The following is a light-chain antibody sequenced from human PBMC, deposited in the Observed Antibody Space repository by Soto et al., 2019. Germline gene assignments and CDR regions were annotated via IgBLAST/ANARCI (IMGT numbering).Light chain of an antibody. CDR2: GAS. J-gene: IGKJ1*01. CDR3: QEYDMT. Sequence: EIVLTQPPGTLSLSPGERATLSCRASQSVSSIYLAWYQHKPGQAPRLLIYGASSRATGTPDRFSGSGSGTDFTLTITRLEPEDFAVYYCQEYDMTFGQGTKVDIK. CDR1: QSVSSIY. V-gene: IGKV3-20*01.